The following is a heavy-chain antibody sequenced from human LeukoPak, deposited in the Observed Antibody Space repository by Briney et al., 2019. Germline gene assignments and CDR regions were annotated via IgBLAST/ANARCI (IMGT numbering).Heavy chain of an antibody. D-gene: IGHD2-2*01. CDR3: ARRGQYCSSTSCYPFDY. Sequence: PSETLSLTCTVSGGSISGSSYYWGSIRQPPGKGLEWIGSIYYSGSTYYNPTLKSRVTISVDTSKNQFSLKLSSVTAADTAVYYCARRGQYCSSTSCYPFDYWGQGTLVSVSS. CDR1: GGSISGSSYY. CDR2: IYYSGST. J-gene: IGHJ4*02. V-gene: IGHV4-39*01.